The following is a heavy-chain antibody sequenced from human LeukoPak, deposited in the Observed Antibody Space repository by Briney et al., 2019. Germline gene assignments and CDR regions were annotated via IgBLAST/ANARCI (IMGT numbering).Heavy chain of an antibody. V-gene: IGHV1-69*13. CDR3: ARVKDILTGPLDY. CDR2: IIPIFGTA. J-gene: IGHJ4*02. CDR1: GGTFSSYA. Sequence: GASVKVSCKASGGTFSSYAISWVRQAPGQGLEWTGGIIPIFGTANYAQKFQGRVTITADESTSTAYMELSSLRSEDTAVYYCARVKDILTGPLDYWGQGTLVTVSS. D-gene: IGHD3-9*01.